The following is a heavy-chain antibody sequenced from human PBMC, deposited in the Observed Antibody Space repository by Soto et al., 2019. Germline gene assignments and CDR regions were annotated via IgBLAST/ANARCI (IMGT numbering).Heavy chain of an antibody. J-gene: IGHJ4*02. CDR3: TRDVSQAVVWGYFDY. Sequence: GGSLRLSCTASGFTFGDYAMSWFRQAPGKGLEWVGFIRSKAYGGTTEYAASVKGRFTISRDDSKSIAYLQMNSLKTEDTAVYYCTRDVSQAVVWGYFDYWGQGTLVTVSS. D-gene: IGHD3-16*01. CDR1: GFTFGDYA. CDR2: IRSKAYGGTT. V-gene: IGHV3-49*03.